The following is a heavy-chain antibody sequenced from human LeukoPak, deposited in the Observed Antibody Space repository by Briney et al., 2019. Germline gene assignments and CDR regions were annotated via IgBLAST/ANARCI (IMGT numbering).Heavy chain of an antibody. J-gene: IGHJ4*02. Sequence: PGGSLRLSCAASGFTFSAFSMTWVRQAPGKGLEWVSTINNGGGSTYYADSVKGRFTNSRDNSKNKLYLQMNSLGAEDTAVYYCAKGQQLVLDYFDYWGQGTLVTVSS. CDR1: GFTFSAFS. CDR2: INNGGGST. D-gene: IGHD6-6*01. V-gene: IGHV3-23*01. CDR3: AKGQQLVLDYFDY.